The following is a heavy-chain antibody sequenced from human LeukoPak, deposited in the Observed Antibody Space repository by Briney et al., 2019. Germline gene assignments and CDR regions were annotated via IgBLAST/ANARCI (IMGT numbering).Heavy chain of an antibody. CDR1: GGSISSYY. CDR2: IYNSGST. J-gene: IGHJ4*02. D-gene: IGHD6-13*01. Sequence: SETLSLTCTVSGGSISSYYWSWIRQPPGKGLEWIGYIYNSGSTNYNPSLKSRVTISVGTSKNQFSLKLSSVTAADTAVYYCARLYSSSLGRVFDYWGQGTLVTVSS. V-gene: IGHV4-59*01. CDR3: ARLYSSSLGRVFDY.